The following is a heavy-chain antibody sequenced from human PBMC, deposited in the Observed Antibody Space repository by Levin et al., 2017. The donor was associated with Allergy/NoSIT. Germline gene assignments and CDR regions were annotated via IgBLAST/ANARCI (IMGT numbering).Heavy chain of an antibody. V-gene: IGHV3-11*01. CDR1: GFTFSDYY. CDR3: ARSYNYYDSSGYPYYYYYGMDV. CDR2: ISSSGSTI. Sequence: PGGSLRLSCAASGFTFSDYYMSWIRQAPGKGLEWVSYISSSGSTIYYADSVKGRFTISRDNAKNSLYLQMNSLRAEDTAVYYCARSYNYYDSSGYPYYYYYGMDVWGQGTTVTVSS. D-gene: IGHD3-22*01. J-gene: IGHJ6*02.